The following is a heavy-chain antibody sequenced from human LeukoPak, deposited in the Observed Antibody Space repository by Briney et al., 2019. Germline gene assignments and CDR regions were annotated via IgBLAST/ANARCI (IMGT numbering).Heavy chain of an antibody. Sequence: PSETLSLTCTVSGGSLSSYYWSWIRQPPGKGLEWIGYIYYSGSTKYNPSLKSRVTISVDTSKNQFSLKLSSVTAADTAVYYCARGSSRWSDYWGQGTVVPVSS. V-gene: IGHV4-59*01. J-gene: IGHJ4*02. CDR3: ARGSSRWSDY. CDR2: IYYSGST. CDR1: GGSLSSYY. D-gene: IGHD6-13*01.